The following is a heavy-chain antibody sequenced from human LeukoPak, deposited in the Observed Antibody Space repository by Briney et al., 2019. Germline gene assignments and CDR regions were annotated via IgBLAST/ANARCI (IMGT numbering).Heavy chain of an antibody. CDR1: GGSISSTNYY. D-gene: IGHD3-10*01. V-gene: IGHV4-39*07. CDR3: ARDKGEADAFDI. J-gene: IGHJ3*02. Sequence: SETLSLTCTVPGGSISSTNYYWAWIRQPPGKGLEWIGNIYYSGSTYYNPSLKSRVTISLDTSKNQFSLKLSSVTAADTAVYYCARDKGEADAFDIWGQGTMVTVSS. CDR2: IYYSGST.